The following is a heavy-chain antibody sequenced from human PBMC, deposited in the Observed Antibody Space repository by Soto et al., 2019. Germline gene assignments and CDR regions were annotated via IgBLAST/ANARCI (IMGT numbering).Heavy chain of an antibody. J-gene: IGHJ3*02. D-gene: IGHD3-22*01. CDR1: VGSISSSSYY. Sequence: QLQLQESGPGLVKPSETLSLTCTVSVGSISSSSYYWGWIRQPPGKGLEWIGSIYYSGSTYYNPSLKTRVTISVDMSKNQFSLKLSSVTAADTAVYYCARLPYIGVVTLYYAFDIWRQGRMLTVSS. CDR2: IYYSGST. CDR3: ARLPYIGVVTLYYAFDI. V-gene: IGHV4-39*01.